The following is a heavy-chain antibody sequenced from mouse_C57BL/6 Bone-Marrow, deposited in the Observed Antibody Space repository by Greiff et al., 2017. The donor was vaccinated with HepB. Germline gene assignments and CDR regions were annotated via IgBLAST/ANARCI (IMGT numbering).Heavy chain of an antibody. Sequence: VMLVESGPGLVQPSQSLSITCTVSGFSLTSYGVHWVRQSPGKGLEWLGVIWRGGSTDYNAAFMSRLSITKDNSKSHVFFKMNSLQADDTAIYYCAEGDWLLGYAMDYWGQGTSVTVSS. J-gene: IGHJ4*01. CDR3: AEGDWLLGYAMDY. CDR2: IWRGGST. D-gene: IGHD2-3*01. CDR1: GFSLTSYG. V-gene: IGHV2-5*01.